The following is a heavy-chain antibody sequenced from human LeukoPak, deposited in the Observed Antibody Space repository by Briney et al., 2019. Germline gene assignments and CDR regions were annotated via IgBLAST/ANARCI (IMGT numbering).Heavy chain of an antibody. V-gene: IGHV3-21*01. Sequence: GGSLRLSCAASGFSFSNYAMNWVRQAPGKGLEWVSSIDGSSSHIYYADSVKGRFTISRDNTKSSLYLQMNSLRAEDTAVYYCARDLDYDSSGLDYWGQGTLVTVSS. CDR2: IDGSSSHI. D-gene: IGHD3-22*01. J-gene: IGHJ4*02. CDR1: GFSFSNYA. CDR3: ARDLDYDSSGLDY.